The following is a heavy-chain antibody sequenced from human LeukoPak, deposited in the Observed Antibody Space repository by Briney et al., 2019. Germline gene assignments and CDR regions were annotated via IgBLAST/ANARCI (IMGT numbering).Heavy chain of an antibody. Sequence: GGSLRLSCSASGFTFSSYAMSWVRQAPGKGLEWVSAITGSGGNTYYADSVKGRFTISRDNSKNTLYLQMNSLRAEDTAVYHCAKSSGYFDYWGQGTLVTVSS. CDR1: GFTFSSYA. J-gene: IGHJ4*02. CDR2: ITGSGGNT. V-gene: IGHV3-23*01. CDR3: AKSSGYFDY. D-gene: IGHD3-3*01.